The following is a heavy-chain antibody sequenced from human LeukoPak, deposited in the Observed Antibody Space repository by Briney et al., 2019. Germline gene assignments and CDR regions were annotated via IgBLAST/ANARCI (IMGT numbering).Heavy chain of an antibody. CDR1: GFTFSSYA. CDR2: ISGSGGNT. J-gene: IGHJ4*02. D-gene: IGHD3-10*01. V-gene: IGHV3-23*01. CDR3: AKYFMVRGVFIDYYFDY. Sequence: GGSLRLSCAASGFTFSSYAMSWVRQAPGKGLEWVSSISGSGGNTYYVDSVMGRFTISRDNSKNTLFLQMNSLRAEDTAVYYCAKYFMVRGVFIDYYFDYWGQGTLVTVSS.